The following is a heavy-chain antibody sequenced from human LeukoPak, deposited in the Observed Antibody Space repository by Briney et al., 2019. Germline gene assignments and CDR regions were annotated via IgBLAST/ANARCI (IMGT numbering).Heavy chain of an antibody. CDR1: GFTFGDYA. CDR2: IRSKAYGGTT. CDR3: TRVPTVTTTLYYYYYMDV. J-gene: IGHJ6*03. Sequence: GGSLRLSCTASGFTFGDYAMSWVRQAPGKGLEWVGFIRSKAYGGTTEYAASVKGRFTISRDDSKSIAYLQMNSLKTEDTAVYYCTRVPTVTTTLYYYYYMDVWGKGTTVTVSS. D-gene: IGHD4-17*01. V-gene: IGHV3-49*04.